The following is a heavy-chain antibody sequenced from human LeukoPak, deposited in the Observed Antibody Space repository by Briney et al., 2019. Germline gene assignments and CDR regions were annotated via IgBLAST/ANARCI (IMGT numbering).Heavy chain of an antibody. V-gene: IGHV1-69*13. CDR3: ALEFRAFYAVFDY. CDR2: IIPIFGTA. CDR1: GGTFSSYA. Sequence: SVKVSCKASGGTFSSYAISWVRQAPGQGLEWMGGIIPIFGTANYAQKFQGRVTITADESTTTAYMELNSLRSEDTAVYYCALEFRAFYAVFDYWGQGTLVTVSS. J-gene: IGHJ4*02. D-gene: IGHD2-2*01.